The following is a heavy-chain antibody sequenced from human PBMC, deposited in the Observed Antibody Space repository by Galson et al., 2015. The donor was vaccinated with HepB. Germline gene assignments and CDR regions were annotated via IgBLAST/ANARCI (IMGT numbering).Heavy chain of an antibody. CDR2: ISSSSSTI. CDR3: ARDHWAIFGVVGPAYYYYYGMDV. Sequence: SLRLSCAASGFTFSSYSMNWVRQAPGKGLEWVSYISSSSSTIYYADSVKGRFTISRDNAKNSLYLQMNSLRDEDTAVYYCARDHWAIFGVVGPAYYYYYGMDVWGQGTTVTVSS. V-gene: IGHV3-48*02. J-gene: IGHJ6*02. CDR1: GFTFSSYS. D-gene: IGHD3-3*01.